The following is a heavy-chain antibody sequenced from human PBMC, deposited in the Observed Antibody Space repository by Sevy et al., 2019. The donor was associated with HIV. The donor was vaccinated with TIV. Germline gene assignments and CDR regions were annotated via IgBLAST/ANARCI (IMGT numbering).Heavy chain of an antibody. CDR2: ISYDGSNK. Sequence: GGSLRLSCAASGFTFSSYAMHWVRQAPGKGLEWVGLISYDGSNKYYTDSVKGRCTISRDNSKNTRFLQMNSLRTEDTAGYYCARDRGSGKNVFFDYWGQGTLVTVSS. D-gene: IGHD3-10*01. CDR1: GFTFSSYA. CDR3: ARDRGSGKNVFFDY. V-gene: IGHV3-30-3*01. J-gene: IGHJ4*02.